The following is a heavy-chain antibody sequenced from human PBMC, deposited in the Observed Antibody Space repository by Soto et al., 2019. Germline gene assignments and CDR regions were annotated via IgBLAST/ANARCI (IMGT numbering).Heavy chain of an antibody. D-gene: IGHD3-10*01. CDR2: ISGSGGST. J-gene: IGHJ6*02. V-gene: IGHV3-23*01. CDR3: AKVLWFGGSYYYGMDV. CDR1: GFTFSSYA. Sequence: GGSLRLSCAASGFTFSSYAMSWVRQAPGKGLEWVSAISGSGGSTYYADSVKGRFTTSRDNSKNTLYLQMNSLRAEDTAVYYCAKVLWFGGSYYYGMDVWGQGTTVTVSS.